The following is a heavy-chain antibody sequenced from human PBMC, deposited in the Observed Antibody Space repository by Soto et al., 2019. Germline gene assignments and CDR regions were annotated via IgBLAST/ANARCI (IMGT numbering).Heavy chain of an antibody. CDR2: INHSGST. V-gene: IGHV4-39*07. Sequence: SETLSLTCTVSGGSISSSSYYWSWIRQPPGKGLEWIGEINHSGSTNYNPSLKSRVTISVDTSKNQFSLKLSSVTAADTAVYYCARGRLRQPRSTGRPYYFDYWGQGTLVTVSS. D-gene: IGHD2-8*02. J-gene: IGHJ4*02. CDR3: ARGRLRQPRSTGRPYYFDY. CDR1: GGSISSSSYY.